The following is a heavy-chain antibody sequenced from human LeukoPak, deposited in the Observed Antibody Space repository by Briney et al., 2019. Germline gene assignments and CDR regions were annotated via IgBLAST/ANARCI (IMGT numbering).Heavy chain of an antibody. D-gene: IGHD2-15*01. CDR1: GGTFSSYA. V-gene: IGHV1-69*04. Sequence: ASVKVSCKASGGTFSSYAISWVRQAPGQGLEGMGRIIPILGIANYAQKFQGRVTITADKSTSTAYMELSSLRSEDTAVYYCARRCSGGSCPEAEFDYWGQGTLVTVSS. J-gene: IGHJ4*02. CDR3: ARRCSGGSCPEAEFDY. CDR2: IIPILGIA.